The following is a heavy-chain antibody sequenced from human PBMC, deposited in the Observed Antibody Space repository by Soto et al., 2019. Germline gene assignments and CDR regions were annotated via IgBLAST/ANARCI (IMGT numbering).Heavy chain of an antibody. V-gene: IGHV5-51*01. CDR1: GYSFTSYW. Sequence: SFHSSGYSFTSYWIGWVRQMPGKGLEWMGIIYPGDSDTRYSPSFQGQVTISADESISTAYLQWSSLKASDTAMYYCARVGRVGGYNYNYYYYGMDVWGQGTTVTVSS. J-gene: IGHJ6*02. CDR3: ARVGRVGGYNYNYYYYGMDV. D-gene: IGHD5-12*01. CDR2: IYPGDSDT.